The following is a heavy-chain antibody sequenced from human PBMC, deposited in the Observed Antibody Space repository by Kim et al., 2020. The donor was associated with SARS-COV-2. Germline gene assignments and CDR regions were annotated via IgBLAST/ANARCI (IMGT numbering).Heavy chain of an antibody. CDR3: ASVTATPTGLDY. V-gene: IGHV4-39*01. D-gene: IGHD2-21*02. CDR2: IHNSGTT. CDR1: GGSISSSSYF. Sequence: SETLSLTCAVSGGSISSSSYFWGWIRQPPGKGLEWVGSIHNSGTTYYNPSLKSRVTISVDTSKNQFSLKLSSLTAADTAVYYCASVTATPTGLDYWGQGSLVIVSS. J-gene: IGHJ4*02.